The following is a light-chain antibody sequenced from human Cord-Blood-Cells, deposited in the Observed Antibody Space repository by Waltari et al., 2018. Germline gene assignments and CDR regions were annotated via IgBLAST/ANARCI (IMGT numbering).Light chain of an antibody. CDR3: QQRSNWPYT. CDR2: DES. J-gene: IGKJ3*01. Sequence: EIVLTQSPATLSLSPGERATLSGRASQSVSSYLAWYQQKPGQAPTLLIYDESNRATGIPARFSGSGSGTDFTLTISSLEPEDFAVYYCQQRSNWPYTFGPGTXVDIX. CDR1: QSVSSY. V-gene: IGKV3-11*01.